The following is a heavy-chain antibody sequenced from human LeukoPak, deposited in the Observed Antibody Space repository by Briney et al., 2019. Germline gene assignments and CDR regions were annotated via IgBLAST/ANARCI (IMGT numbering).Heavy chain of an antibody. D-gene: IGHD6-19*01. CDR1: GDSVSSINGA. Sequence: SQTLSVTCATSGDSVSSINGAWNWVRQSPSRGLEWLGRTYYRSKWYSDYAVPIQGRISINPDTSKNQFTMHLFSVTPDDTAVYYCARDVATTGWYTFDYWGQGTRVTVSS. CDR2: TYYRSKWYS. J-gene: IGHJ4*02. CDR3: ARDVATTGWYTFDY. V-gene: IGHV6-1*01.